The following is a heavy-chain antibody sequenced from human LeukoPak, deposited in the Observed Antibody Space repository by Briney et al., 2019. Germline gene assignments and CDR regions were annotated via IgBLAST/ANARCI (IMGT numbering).Heavy chain of an antibody. J-gene: IGHJ4*02. CDR1: GFTFSSSA. Sequence: GGSLRLSCADSGFTFSSSAMHWVRQAPGKGLEWVAVISSHENNKFYADSVMGRFTISRDNSKNTLFLQMNSLRPEDTALYYCARHYDSIGYYDFDDWGQGTLVTVSS. D-gene: IGHD3-22*01. CDR2: ISSHENNK. CDR3: ARHYDSIGYYDFDD. V-gene: IGHV3-30*04.